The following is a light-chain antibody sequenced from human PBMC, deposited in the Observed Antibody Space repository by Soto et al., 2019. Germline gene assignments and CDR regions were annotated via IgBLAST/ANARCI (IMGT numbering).Light chain of an antibody. CDR1: SSDVGGYNY. CDR3: SAYAGSSTL. Sequence: QSALTQPPSASGYPGQSVTISCTGTSSDVGGYNYVSWYQQHPGKAPKLMIYEVTKRPSGVPDRFSGSKSGNTASLTVSGLQAEDEADYYCSAYAGSSTLFGGGTKLTVL. V-gene: IGLV2-8*01. CDR2: EVT. J-gene: IGLJ2*01.